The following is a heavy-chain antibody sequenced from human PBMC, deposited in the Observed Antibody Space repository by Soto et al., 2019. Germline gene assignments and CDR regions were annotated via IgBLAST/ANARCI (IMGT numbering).Heavy chain of an antibody. J-gene: IGHJ6*02. D-gene: IGHD1-1*01. CDR1: GYTFTSYG. Sequence: ASVKVSCKASGYTFTSYGISWVRQAPGQGLEWMGWVSAYNGNTNYAQKLQGRVTMTTDTSTSTAYMELRSLRSDDTAVYYCARPGQLDDYYYGMDVWGQGTTVTVSS. V-gene: IGHV1-18*01. CDR3: ARPGQLDDYYYGMDV. CDR2: VSAYNGNT.